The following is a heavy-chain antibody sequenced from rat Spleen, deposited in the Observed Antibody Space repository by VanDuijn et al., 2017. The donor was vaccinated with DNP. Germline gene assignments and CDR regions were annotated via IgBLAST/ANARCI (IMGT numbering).Heavy chain of an antibody. CDR3: AKPMDYYSGGFAY. CDR2: SSYDGGST. Sequence: EVQLVESGGGLVQPGRSLKLSCVTSGFTFSDYYMAWVRQAPTKGLEWVAYSSYDGGSTYNGDSVKGRFTISRDNAKSTLSLQMNSLRSEDMATYYCAKPMDYYSGGFAYWGQGTLVTVSS. J-gene: IGHJ3*01. V-gene: IGHV5-22*01. D-gene: IGHD1-1*01. CDR1: GFTFSDYY.